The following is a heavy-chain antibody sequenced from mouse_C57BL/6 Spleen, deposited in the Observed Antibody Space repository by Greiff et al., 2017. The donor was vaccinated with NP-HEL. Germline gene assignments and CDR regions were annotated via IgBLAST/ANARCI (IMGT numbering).Heavy chain of an antibody. Sequence: QVQLQQSGAELAKPGASVKLSCKASGYTFTSYWMHWVKQRPGQGLEWIGYINPSSGYTKYNQKFKDKATFTADKSSSTAYMQLSSLTYEDSAVYYCARDEGLGAMDYWGQGTSVTVSS. CDR2: INPSSGYT. D-gene: IGHD4-1*01. CDR3: ARDEGLGAMDY. CDR1: GYTFTSYW. J-gene: IGHJ4*01. V-gene: IGHV1-7*01.